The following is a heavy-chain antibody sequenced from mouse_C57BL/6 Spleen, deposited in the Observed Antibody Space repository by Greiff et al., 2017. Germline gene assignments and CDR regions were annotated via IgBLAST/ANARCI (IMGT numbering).Heavy chain of an antibody. CDR1: GYTFTSYW. Sequence: QVQLQQSGAELVMPGASVKLSCKASGYTFTSYWMHWVKQRPGQGLEWIGEIDPSDSYTNYNQKFKGKSTLTVDKSSSTAYMQLSSLTSEDSAVYYCARGDTTVPGYWGQGTTLTVSS. CDR2: IDPSDSYT. V-gene: IGHV1-69*01. D-gene: IGHD1-1*01. CDR3: ARGDTTVPGY. J-gene: IGHJ2*01.